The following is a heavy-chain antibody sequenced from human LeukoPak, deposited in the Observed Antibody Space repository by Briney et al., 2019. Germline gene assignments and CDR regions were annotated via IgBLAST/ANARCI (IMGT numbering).Heavy chain of an antibody. J-gene: IGHJ4*02. D-gene: IGHD6-13*01. CDR3: ATLSVSAAGSIDY. Sequence: GGSLRLFCAASGFTFSSYSMNWVRQAPGKGLEWVSSISSSSSYIYYADSVKGRFTISRDNAKNSLYLQMNSLRAEDTAVYYCATLSVSAAGSIDYWGQGTLVTVS. V-gene: IGHV3-21*01. CDR1: GFTFSSYS. CDR2: ISSSSSYI.